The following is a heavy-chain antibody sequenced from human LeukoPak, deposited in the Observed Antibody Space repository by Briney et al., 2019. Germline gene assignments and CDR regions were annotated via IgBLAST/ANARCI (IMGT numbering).Heavy chain of an antibody. V-gene: IGHV4-34*01. J-gene: IGHJ3*02. D-gene: IGHD4-23*01. CDR3: ARGGVVTHHDAFDI. CDR2: INHSGST. CDR1: GGSFSGYY. Sequence: SETLSLTCAVYGGSFSGYYWSRIRQPPGKGLEWIGEINHSGSTNYNPSLKSRVTISVDTSKNQFSLKLSSVTAADTAVYYCARGGVVTHHDAFDIWGQGTMVTLSS.